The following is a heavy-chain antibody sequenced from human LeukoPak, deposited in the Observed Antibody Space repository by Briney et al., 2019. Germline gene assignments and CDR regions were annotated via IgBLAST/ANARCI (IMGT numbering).Heavy chain of an antibody. Sequence: PGGSLRLSCAASGFTFSSYEMNWVRQAPGKGLEWVSYISSSGSTIYYADSVKGRFTMSRDNAKNSLYLQMNSLRAEDTAVYYCAILRTAVAAPLDYWGQGTLVTVSS. CDR3: AILRTAVAAPLDY. J-gene: IGHJ4*02. D-gene: IGHD6-19*01. CDR2: ISSSGSTI. V-gene: IGHV3-48*03. CDR1: GFTFSSYE.